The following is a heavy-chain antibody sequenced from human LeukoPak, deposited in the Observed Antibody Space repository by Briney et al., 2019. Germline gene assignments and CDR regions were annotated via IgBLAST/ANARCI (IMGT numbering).Heavy chain of an antibody. J-gene: IGHJ4*02. CDR3: ARETYYYDSGGYLPD. D-gene: IGHD3-22*01. CDR2: SIPIFSTA. CDR1: GGSFSRYA. V-gene: IGHV1-69*01. Sequence: ASVKGSCKASGGSFSRYAISWVRQAPGQGLEWMGGSIPIFSTANYAQKFQGRVTTTADQSTSTAYMELNSLGSEDTAVYYCARETYYYDSGGYLPDWGQGTLVTVSS.